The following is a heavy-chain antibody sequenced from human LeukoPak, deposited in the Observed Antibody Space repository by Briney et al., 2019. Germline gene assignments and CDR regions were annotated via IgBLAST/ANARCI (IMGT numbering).Heavy chain of an antibody. V-gene: IGHV3-30*18. J-gene: IGHJ4*02. D-gene: IGHD2-15*01. CDR3: AKDPHCSGGSCLDY. CDR2: ISYDGSNK. Sequence: PGGSLRLSCAASGFTFSSYGMHWVRQAPGKGLEGVAVISYDGSNKYYADSVKGRFTISRDNSKNTLYLQMNSLRAEDTAVYYCAKDPHCSGGSCLDYWGQGTLVTVSS. CDR1: GFTFSSYG.